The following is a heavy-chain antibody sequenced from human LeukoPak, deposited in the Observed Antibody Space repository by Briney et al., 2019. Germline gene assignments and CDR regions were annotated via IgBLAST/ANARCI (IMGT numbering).Heavy chain of an antibody. V-gene: IGHV3-30*03. CDR2: ISYDGSNK. CDR3: ARPFYYYDSSGYPLSY. Sequence: GRSLRLSCAASGFTFSSYGMRWVRQAPGKGLEWVTVISYDGSNKYYADSVKGRFTISRDNSKNTLYLQMNSLRAEDTAVYYCARPFYYYDSSGYPLSYWGQGTLVTVSS. J-gene: IGHJ4*02. CDR1: GFTFSSYG. D-gene: IGHD3-22*01.